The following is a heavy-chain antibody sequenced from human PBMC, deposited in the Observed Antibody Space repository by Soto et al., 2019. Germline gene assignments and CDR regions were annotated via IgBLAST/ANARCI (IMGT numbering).Heavy chain of an antibody. J-gene: IGHJ6*02. D-gene: IGHD5-18*01. CDR3: VKERYAQLWLEDYGMDV. Sequence: RQAPGKGLEWVSAISGSGGSTYYADSVKGRFTISRDNSKNTLYLQMSSLGPEDTAVYYCVKERYAQLWLEDYGMDVWGQGTTVTVSS. CDR2: ISGSGGST. V-gene: IGHV3-23*01.